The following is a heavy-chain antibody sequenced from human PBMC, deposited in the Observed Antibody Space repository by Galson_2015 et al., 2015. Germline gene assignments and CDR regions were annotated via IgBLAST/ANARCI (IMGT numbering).Heavy chain of an antibody. CDR3: AKDWGVGYCSSTSCPDTRYYYGMDV. J-gene: IGHJ6*02. CDR2: ISYDGSNK. CDR1: GFTFSSYG. Sequence: SLRLSCAASGFTFSSYGMHWVRQAPGKGLEWVAVISYDGSNKYYADSVRGRFTISRDNSKNTLYLQMNSLRAEDTAVYYCAKDWGVGYCSSTSCPDTRYYYGMDVWGQGTAVTVSS. D-gene: IGHD2-2*01. V-gene: IGHV3-30*18.